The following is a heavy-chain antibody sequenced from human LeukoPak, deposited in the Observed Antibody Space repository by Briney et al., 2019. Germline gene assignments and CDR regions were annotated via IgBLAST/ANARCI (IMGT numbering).Heavy chain of an antibody. J-gene: IGHJ4*02. CDR1: GGSISSYY. Sequence: SETLSPTCTVSGGSISSYYWTWIRQPPGKGLEWIGYIYYSGSTNYNPSLKSRVTISVDTSKNQFSLKLSSVTAADTAVYYCAREYYDILTGYYIFDYWGQGTLVTVSS. CDR3: AREYYDILTGYYIFDY. D-gene: IGHD3-9*01. V-gene: IGHV4-59*01. CDR2: IYYSGST.